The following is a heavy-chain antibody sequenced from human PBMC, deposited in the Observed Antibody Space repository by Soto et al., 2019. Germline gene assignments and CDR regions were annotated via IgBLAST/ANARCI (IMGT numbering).Heavy chain of an antibody. CDR2: IYYSGST. CDR3: ARDRSPGGSYSSYFDY. J-gene: IGHJ4*02. D-gene: IGHD1-26*01. Sequence: PSETLSLTCIVSCGSINSGDYYWSWIRQPPGKGLEWIGYIYYSGSTYYNPSLKSRVTISIDTSKNHFSLKLSSVTAADTAVYYCARDRSPGGSYSSYFDYWGQGTLVTVSS. V-gene: IGHV4-30-4*01. CDR1: CGSINSGDYY.